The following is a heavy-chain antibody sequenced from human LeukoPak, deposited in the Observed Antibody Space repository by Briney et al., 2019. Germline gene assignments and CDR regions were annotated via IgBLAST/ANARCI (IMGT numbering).Heavy chain of an antibody. CDR1: GGSISSYY. V-gene: IGHV4-59*08. CDR3: AGHHPRNTVDF. D-gene: IGHD2-8*02. Sequence: ASETLSLTCTVSGGSISSYYWSWIRQPPGKGLEWIGYISYSGLTNYNPSLKSRVTISLDTSKNQFSLKLTSVTAADTAVYYCAGHHPRNTVDFWGQGTLVTVSS. CDR2: ISYSGLT. J-gene: IGHJ4*02.